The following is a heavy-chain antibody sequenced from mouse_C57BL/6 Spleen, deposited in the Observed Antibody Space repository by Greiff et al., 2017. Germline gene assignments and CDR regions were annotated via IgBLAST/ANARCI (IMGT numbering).Heavy chain of an antibody. V-gene: IGHV2-9-1*01. D-gene: IGHD3-2*02. CDR2: IRTGGGT. CDR1: GFSLTSYA. CDR3: ANHSSEYAMDY. Sequence: QVQLKESGPGLVAPSQSLSITCTVSGFSLTSYAISWVRQPPGKGLEWLGVIRTGGGTNYNSARKSRLRINKNNSKSQVLLKMNSVHTDAAARYYRANHSSEYAMDYWGQGTSVTVSS. J-gene: IGHJ4*01.